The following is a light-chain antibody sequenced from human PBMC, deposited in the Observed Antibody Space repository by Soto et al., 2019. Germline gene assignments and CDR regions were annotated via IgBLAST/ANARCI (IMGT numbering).Light chain of an antibody. CDR1: QIISGW. CDR3: QQYNTYRT. V-gene: IGKV1-5*01. Sequence: DIQVTQSPSTLSASVGDRVTITCRASQIISGWLAWDQQKPGKAPRLMIYYASSLESGVPSRFSGSGSGTEFNLTIYSLQPDDFATYYCQQYNTYRTFGQGTRWIS. J-gene: IGKJ1*01. CDR2: YAS.